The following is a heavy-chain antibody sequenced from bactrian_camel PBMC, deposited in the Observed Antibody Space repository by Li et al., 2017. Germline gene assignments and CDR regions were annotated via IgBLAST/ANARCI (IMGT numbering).Heavy chain of an antibody. V-gene: IGHV3S54*01. J-gene: IGHJ4*01. D-gene: IGHD4*01. CDR1: DNIRATFS. CDR3: GADHRPLCLIAGTNYENTN. Sequence: QLVESGGDSVQAGGSLRLSCTSTDNIRATFSLGWFRQSPGKKREGIVVSYTAAGTTWYADAVKGRFTISQDNAKNEIYLQMNSLKPEDTGIYYCGADHRPLCLIAGTNYENTNWGQGTQVTVS. CDR2: SYTAAGTT.